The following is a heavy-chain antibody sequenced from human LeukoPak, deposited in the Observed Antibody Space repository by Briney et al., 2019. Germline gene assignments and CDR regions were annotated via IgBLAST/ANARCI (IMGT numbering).Heavy chain of an antibody. V-gene: IGHV3-11*01. D-gene: IGHD3-10*01. CDR1: GFTFGNSW. J-gene: IGHJ6*02. Sequence: GGSLRLSCAASGFTFGNSWVHWVRQAPGKGLEWVSYISSSGSTIYYADSVKGRFTISRDNAKNSLYLQMNSLRAEDTAVYYCASLYGSGISYYYYGMDVWGQGTTVTVSS. CDR3: ASLYGSGISYYYYGMDV. CDR2: ISSSGSTI.